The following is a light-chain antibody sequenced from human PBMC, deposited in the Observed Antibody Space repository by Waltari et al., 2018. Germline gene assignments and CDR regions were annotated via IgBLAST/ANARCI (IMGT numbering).Light chain of an antibody. J-gene: IGLJ1*01. CDR2: DVS. CDR1: SSDVGTYDS. V-gene: IGLV2-11*01. CDR3: CSYAGAYTYV. Sequence: QSALTQPRSVSGSPGQSVTIPCTGTSSDVGTYDSASWYQQSPGKAPKLMIYDVSKRPSGVPSRFSGSKSGNTASLTISGLQAEDEADYYCCSYAGAYTYVFGTGTKVTVL.